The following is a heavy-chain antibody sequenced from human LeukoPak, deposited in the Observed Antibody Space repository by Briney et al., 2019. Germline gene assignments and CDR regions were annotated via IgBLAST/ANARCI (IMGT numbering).Heavy chain of an antibody. CDR2: MNPYSGIT. D-gene: IGHD6-13*01. CDR3: ARENVNRGSSWGYDYFGMDV. CDR1: GYTFTSSYD. J-gene: IGHJ6*02. V-gene: IGHV1-8*01. Sequence: ASVKVSRKASGYTFTSSYDINWVRQAPGQGLEWMGWMNPYSGITGYPQKFQGRVTMTRDTSISTAYMELSSLTSEDTAVYFCARENVNRGSSWGYDYFGMDVWGQGTAVTVSS.